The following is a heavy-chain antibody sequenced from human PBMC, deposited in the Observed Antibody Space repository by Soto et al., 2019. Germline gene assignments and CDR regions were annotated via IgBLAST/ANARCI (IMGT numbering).Heavy chain of an antibody. CDR1: GDSISAYS. Sequence: QVQLQVSGPGLVKPSETLSLTCTVSGDSISAYSWSWVRQPPGKGLEWIGNIHYNGNTKYSPSLTSRVTMSVDTSKNRFSLRLISVTAADTAIYFCAREGNLGRWLQPLDFWGQGTLVTVSS. CDR2: IHYNGNT. V-gene: IGHV4-59*01. CDR3: AREGNLGRWLQPLDF. J-gene: IGHJ4*02. D-gene: IGHD5-12*01.